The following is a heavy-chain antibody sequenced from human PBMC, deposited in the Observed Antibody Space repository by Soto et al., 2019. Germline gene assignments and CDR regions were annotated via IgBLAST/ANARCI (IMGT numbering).Heavy chain of an antibody. Sequence: GGSLRLSCAASGFTFSSYAMSWVRQAPGKGLEWVSAISDSGGSTYYSDSVKGRFTISRDNSKSTLYLQMSSLRADDTAVDYCAKGGKQWTPNNSSDPWGQGTLVTVSS. CDR2: ISDSGGST. V-gene: IGHV3-23*01. CDR3: AKGGKQWTPNNSSDP. J-gene: IGHJ5*02. D-gene: IGHD6-19*01. CDR1: GFTFSSYA.